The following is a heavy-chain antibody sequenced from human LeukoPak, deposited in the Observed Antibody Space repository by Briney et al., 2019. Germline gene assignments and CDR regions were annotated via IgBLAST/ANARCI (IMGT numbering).Heavy chain of an antibody. J-gene: IGHJ6*03. CDR3: ASISSGSYTNYYYYYMDV. Sequence: GASVKVSCKASGYTFTGYYMHWVRQAPGKGLEWMGWINPNSGGTNYAQKFQGRVTMTRDTSISTAYMELSRLRSDDTAVYYCASISSGSYTNYYYYYMDVWGKGTTVTVSS. V-gene: IGHV1-2*02. D-gene: IGHD3-10*01. CDR2: INPNSGGT. CDR1: GYTFTGYY.